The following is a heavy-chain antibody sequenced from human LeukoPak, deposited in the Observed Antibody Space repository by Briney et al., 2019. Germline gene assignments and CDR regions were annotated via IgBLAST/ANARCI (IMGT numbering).Heavy chain of an antibody. V-gene: IGHV3-23*01. CDR3: AKVLYYYDSSGYCHAFDI. D-gene: IGHD3-22*01. CDR2: ISGSGGST. CDR1: GFTFSSYA. J-gene: IGHJ3*02. Sequence: GGSLRLSCAASGFTFSSYAMSWVRQAPGKGLEGVSAISGSGGSTYYADSVKGRFTISRDNSKNTLYLQMNSLRAEDTAVYYCAKVLYYYDSSGYCHAFDIWGQGTMVTVSS.